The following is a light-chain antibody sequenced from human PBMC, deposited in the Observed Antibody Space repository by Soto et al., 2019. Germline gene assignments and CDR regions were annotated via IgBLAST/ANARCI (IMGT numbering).Light chain of an antibody. CDR2: GAS. Sequence: EPVLTQSPGTLSLSPGERATLSCRTSQSVSASQLAWYQQKPGQAPRLLIYGASTRATGIPARFSGSGSGTEFTLTISSLEPEDFAVYYCQQRDDWVSFGGGTKVDIK. J-gene: IGKJ4*01. V-gene: IGKV3D-20*02. CDR1: QSVSASQ. CDR3: QQRDDWVS.